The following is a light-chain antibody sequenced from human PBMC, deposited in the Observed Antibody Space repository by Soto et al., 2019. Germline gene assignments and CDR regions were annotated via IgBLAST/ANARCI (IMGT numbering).Light chain of an antibody. CDR3: QHYGSSIFT. V-gene: IGKV3-20*01. CDR1: QSVSGNY. Sequence: MGLTQSPGTLSLSPGESATLLCRASQSVSGNYIGWYQQKPCQVPRLLISGASNRATDIPVRFSGSGSGTDFTLTISRLEPEDFAVYYCQHYGSSIFTFGPGTKVDV. CDR2: GAS. J-gene: IGKJ3*01.